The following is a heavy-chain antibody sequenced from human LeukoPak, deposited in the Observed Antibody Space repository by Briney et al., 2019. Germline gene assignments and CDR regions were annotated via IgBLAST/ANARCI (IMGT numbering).Heavy chain of an antibody. Sequence: SETLSLTCAVSGGPFSGYFWSWIRQSSGKGLEWIGEIHNSGTTNYNPSLNSRVTISEDTSKNQFYLNLSSVTAADTAVYYCARRYYYNLGSYPFDFWGQGTLVTVSS. CDR1: GGPFSGYF. CDR2: IHNSGTT. D-gene: IGHD3-10*01. V-gene: IGHV4-34*01. J-gene: IGHJ4*02. CDR3: ARRYYYNLGSYPFDF.